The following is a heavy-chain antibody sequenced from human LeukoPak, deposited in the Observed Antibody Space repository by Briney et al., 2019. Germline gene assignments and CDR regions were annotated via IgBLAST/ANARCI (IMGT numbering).Heavy chain of an antibody. CDR3: ARARYYDSSGTRLYYFDY. D-gene: IGHD3-22*01. J-gene: IGHJ4*02. V-gene: IGHV4-34*01. CDR2: INHSGST. Sequence: SETLSLTCAVYGGSFSGYYWSWIRQPPGKGLEWIGEINHSGSTNYNPSLKSRVTISVGTSKNQFSLKLSSVTAADTAVYYCARARYYDSSGTRLYYFDYWGQGTLVTVSS. CDR1: GGSFSGYY.